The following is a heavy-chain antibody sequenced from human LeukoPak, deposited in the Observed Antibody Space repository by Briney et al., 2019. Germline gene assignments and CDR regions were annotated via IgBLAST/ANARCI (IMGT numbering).Heavy chain of an antibody. D-gene: IGHD3/OR15-3a*01. J-gene: IGHJ4*02. CDR2: IIPIFGTA. CDR1: VGTFSSYA. V-gene: IGHV1-69*13. Sequence: SVKVSCKASVGTFSSYAISWVRHAPGQGLEWMGGIIPIFGTANYAQKFQGRVTITADESTSTAYMELSSLRSEDTAVYYCARVPDTGYYTYFDYWGQGTLVTVSS. CDR3: ARVPDTGYYTYFDY.